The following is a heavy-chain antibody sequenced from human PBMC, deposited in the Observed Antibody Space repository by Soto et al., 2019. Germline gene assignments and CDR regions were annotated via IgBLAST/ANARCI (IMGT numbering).Heavy chain of an antibody. CDR3: ASGRQMTTVTFGYYGMDV. D-gene: IGHD4-4*01. J-gene: IGHJ6*02. CDR2: IIPIFGTA. Sequence: QVQLVQSGAEVKKPGSSVKVSCKASGGTFSSYAISWVRQAPGQGLEWMGGIIPIFGTANDAQKFQGRVTITADESTSTAYMERSSLSSEDTAVYYCASGRQMTTVTFGYYGMDVWGQGTTVTVSS. V-gene: IGHV1-69*12. CDR1: GGTFSSYA.